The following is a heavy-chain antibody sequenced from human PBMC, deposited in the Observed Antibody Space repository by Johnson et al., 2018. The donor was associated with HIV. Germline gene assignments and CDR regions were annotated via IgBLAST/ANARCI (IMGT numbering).Heavy chain of an antibody. CDR3: ARDGVVVVPGGWGAFDI. CDR1: GFTFSSYW. CDR2: IKQDGSEK. V-gene: IGHV3-7*01. J-gene: IGHJ3*02. D-gene: IGHD2-15*01. Sequence: VQLVESGGGLVQPGGSLRLSCAASGFTFSSYWMTWVRQAPGKGLEWVANIKQDGSEKYYVDSVKGRFTISRDNAKNSLYLQLNSLRAEDTAVYYCARDGVVVVPGGWGAFDIWGQGTLVTVSS.